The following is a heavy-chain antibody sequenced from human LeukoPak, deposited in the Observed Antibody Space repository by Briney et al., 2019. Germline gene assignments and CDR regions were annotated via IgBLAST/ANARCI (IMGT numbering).Heavy chain of an antibody. V-gene: IGHV3-21*01. CDR1: EFTFSRYS. J-gene: IGHJ4*02. D-gene: IGHD1-1*01. CDR2: ISSSSIYI. Sequence: PGGSLRLSCAASEFTFSRYSMNWVRQAQGKWLEWVSSISSSSIYIYYADSMKGRFTISRDNAKNSLYLQMNSLRAEDTAVYYCARDVHLFDYWGQGTLVTVSS. CDR3: ARDVHLFDY.